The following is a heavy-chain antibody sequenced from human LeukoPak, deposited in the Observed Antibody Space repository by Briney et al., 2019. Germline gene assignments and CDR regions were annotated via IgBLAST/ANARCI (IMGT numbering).Heavy chain of an antibody. CDR2: IWYSGSSK. J-gene: IGHJ4*02. V-gene: IGHV3-33*01. CDR3: ARVVEQRGFDS. CDR1: GFTFSSYV. Sequence: PGGSLRLSCAASGFTFSSYVMHWVRQAPGKGLEWVAVIWYSGSSKYYADPVRGRFTVSRDNSKNTLYLQMNSLRAEDTAVYYCARVVEQRGFDSWGQGTLVTVSS. D-gene: IGHD1/OR15-1a*01.